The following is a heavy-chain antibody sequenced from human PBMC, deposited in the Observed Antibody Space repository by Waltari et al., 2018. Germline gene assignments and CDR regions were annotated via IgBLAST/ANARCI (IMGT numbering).Heavy chain of an antibody. V-gene: IGHV4-61*02. Sequence: QVQLQESGPGLVKPSQTLSLTCTVSGGSISSGSYYWSWIWQPAGKGLEWIGRIYTSGSTNYNPSLKSRVTISVDTSKNQFSLKLSSVTAADTAVYYCARGNIVGANAAFDIWGQGTMVTVSS. CDR2: IYTSGST. J-gene: IGHJ3*02. CDR1: GGSISSGSYY. CDR3: ARGNIVGANAAFDI. D-gene: IGHD1-26*01.